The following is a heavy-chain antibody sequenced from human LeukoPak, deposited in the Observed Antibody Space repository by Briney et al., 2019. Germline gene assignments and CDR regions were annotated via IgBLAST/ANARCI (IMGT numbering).Heavy chain of an antibody. J-gene: IGHJ4*02. Sequence: SETLSLTCTVSGGSISGYYWMWIRQPPGKGLEWIGYIYYSGSTNYNPSLKGRVIMSVDTSKSQFSLELSSVTAADTAIYYCARGGYSYGQGYYFDYWGQGTLVTVSS. CDR1: GGSISGYY. CDR2: IYYSGST. CDR3: ARGGYSYGQGYYFDY. D-gene: IGHD5-18*01. V-gene: IGHV4-59*01.